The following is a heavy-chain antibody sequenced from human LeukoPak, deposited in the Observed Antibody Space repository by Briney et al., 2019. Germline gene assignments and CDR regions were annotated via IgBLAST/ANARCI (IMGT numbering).Heavy chain of an antibody. J-gene: IGHJ6*03. D-gene: IGHD1-26*01. CDR2: ISGSGGNT. V-gene: IGHV3-23*01. CDR3: AKDDGGSYYIYYYYMDV. CDR1: GFSFSNYG. Sequence: GGTLRLSCAASGFSFSNYGMSWVRQAPGKGLEWVSAISGSGGNTYYADSVKGRFTISRDNSKNTLYLQMNSLRAEDTAVYYCAKDDGGSYYIYYYYMDVWGKGTTVTISS.